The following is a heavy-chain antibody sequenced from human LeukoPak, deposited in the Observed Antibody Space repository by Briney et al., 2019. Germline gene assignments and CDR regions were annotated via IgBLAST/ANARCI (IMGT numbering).Heavy chain of an antibody. Sequence: GESLKISCKGSGYNFTSYWIGWVRQMPGKSLEWMGIIYPGDSDTRYSPSFQGQVTISADKSISTAYLQWSSLKASDTAMYYCARLLRNIAAAVYYFDYWGQGTLVTVSS. D-gene: IGHD6-13*01. V-gene: IGHV5-51*01. CDR2: IYPGDSDT. J-gene: IGHJ4*02. CDR3: ARLLRNIAAAVYYFDY. CDR1: GYNFTSYW.